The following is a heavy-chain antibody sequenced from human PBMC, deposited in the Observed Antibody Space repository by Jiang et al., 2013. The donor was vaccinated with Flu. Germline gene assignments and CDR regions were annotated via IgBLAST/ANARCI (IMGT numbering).Heavy chain of an antibody. CDR3: ARDSATDSSS. J-gene: IGHJ3*01. CDR2: ISYDGSNK. D-gene: IGHD6-13*01. CDR1: GFTFSSYA. V-gene: IGHV3-30*01. Sequence: VQLVESGGGVVQPGRSLRLSCAASGFTFSSYAMHWVRQAPGKGLEWVAVISYDGSNKYYADSVKGRFTISRDNSKNTLYLQMNSLRAEDTAVYYCARDSATDSSSWGQGTMVTVSS.